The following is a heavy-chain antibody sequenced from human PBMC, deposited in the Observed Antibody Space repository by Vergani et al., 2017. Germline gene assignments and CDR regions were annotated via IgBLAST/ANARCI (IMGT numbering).Heavy chain of an antibody. CDR2: IGTAGDT. CDR1: GFTFSSYD. CDR3: ARARGPLDAFDI. J-gene: IGHJ3*02. V-gene: IGHV3-13*01. Sequence: EVQLLESGGGLVQPGGSLRLSCAASGFTFSSYDMHWVRQATGKGLEWVSAIGTAGDTYEPGSVKGRFTISRENAKHSLYLQMNSLRAGDTAVYYCARARGPLDAFDIWGQGTMVTVSS.